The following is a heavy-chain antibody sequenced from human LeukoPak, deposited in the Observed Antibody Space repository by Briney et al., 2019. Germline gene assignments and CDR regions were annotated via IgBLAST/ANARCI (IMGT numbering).Heavy chain of an antibody. CDR1: GFTFSDYY. J-gene: IGHJ5*02. D-gene: IGHD1-7*01. CDR2: INQDGSQK. V-gene: IGHV3-7*01. Sequence: GGSLRLSCAASGFTFSDYYMSWIRQAQGKGLEWVANINQDGSQKYYLDSVKGRFTISRDNAKNSVSLQMNSLRAEDAAVYYCAREVKLELYNWFDPWGQGTLVTVSS. CDR3: AREVKLELYNWFDP.